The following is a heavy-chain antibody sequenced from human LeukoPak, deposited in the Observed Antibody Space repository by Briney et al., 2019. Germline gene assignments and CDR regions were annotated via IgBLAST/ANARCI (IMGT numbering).Heavy chain of an antibody. V-gene: IGHV3-23*01. Sequence: EGSLRPSCEASGFTFTSYAMSWVRQAPGKGLEWVSAINGNGGSTYYAHNVKGRFTISRDNSKIALYLQMSSLRAEHTGVYYCAKDVCGSHDWFDPWGQGTLVSVSS. D-gene: IGHD1-26*01. J-gene: IGHJ5*02. CDR3: AKDVCGSHDWFDP. CDR1: GFTFTSYA. CDR2: INGNGGST.